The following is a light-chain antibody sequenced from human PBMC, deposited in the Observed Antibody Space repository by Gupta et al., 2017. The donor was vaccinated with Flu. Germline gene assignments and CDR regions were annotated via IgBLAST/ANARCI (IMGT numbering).Light chain of an antibody. Sequence: IVLTQSPATLSLSPGERATLSCRASQSVGIYLAWYQQKPGQTPRLLIYDASNRATGIPARFSGSGYGKDLTLTISSREQEDFAGYYCQKRSNWPPYTFGQWTRLEI. J-gene: IGKJ2*01. V-gene: IGKV3-11*01. CDR1: QSVGIY. CDR2: DAS. CDR3: QKRSNWPPYT.